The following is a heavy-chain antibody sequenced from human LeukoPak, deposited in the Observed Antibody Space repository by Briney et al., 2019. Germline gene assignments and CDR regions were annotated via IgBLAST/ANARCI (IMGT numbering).Heavy chain of an antibody. J-gene: IGHJ4*02. CDR3: ARSTVTNYFDS. CDR2: ISGSGSTI. CDR1: GFTFRGYE. V-gene: IGHV3-48*03. D-gene: IGHD4-17*01. Sequence: GGSLRLSCAASGFTFRGYEMNWVRQAPGKGLEWISYISGSGSTIKYVDSVKGRFTISRDNAKNSLYLQMNSLRTEDTAVYYCARSTVTNYFDSWGQGTLVTVSS.